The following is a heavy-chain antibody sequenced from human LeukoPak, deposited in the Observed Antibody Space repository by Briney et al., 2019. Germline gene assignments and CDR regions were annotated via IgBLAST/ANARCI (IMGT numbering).Heavy chain of an antibody. CDR2: IWYDGSNK. CDR1: GFTFSSYG. Sequence: GRSLRLSCAASGFTFSSYGMHWVRQAPGKGLEWVAVIWYDGSNKYYADSVKGRFTISRDNSKNTLYLQMNSLRAEDTAVCYCAGGNLYFDYWGQGTLVTVSS. J-gene: IGHJ4*02. D-gene: IGHD4-23*01. CDR3: AGGNLYFDY. V-gene: IGHV3-33*01.